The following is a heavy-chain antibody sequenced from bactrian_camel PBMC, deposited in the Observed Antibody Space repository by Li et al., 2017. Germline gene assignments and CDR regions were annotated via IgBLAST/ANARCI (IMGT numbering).Heavy chain of an antibody. CDR2: IQTGSGRT. V-gene: IGHV3S40*01. CDR1: GFRFDMYS. J-gene: IGHJ4*01. D-gene: IGHD2*01. Sequence: VQLVESGGGEVQPGGSLRHSCVASGFRFDMYSMSWIRQAPGKEREAVATIQTGSGRTFYADSVKGRFTISQDRAKNTVYLQLNSLNTEDTGMYYCAADFGPYCSGSYLARRANFEGQGTQVTVS.